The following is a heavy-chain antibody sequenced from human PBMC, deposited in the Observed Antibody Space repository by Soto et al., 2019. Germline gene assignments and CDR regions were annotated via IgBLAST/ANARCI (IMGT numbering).Heavy chain of an antibody. D-gene: IGHD2-2*01. J-gene: IGHJ4*01. CDR2: IGTDGNT. CDR1: GFTFNSYA. Sequence: LRLSCAASGFTFNSYAMNWVRQAPGKGLAWVSAIGTDGNTYYANSVKGRFTISRDNSRTTLYLQMNSLRVEDTALYYCVRKYPGTRPFDYWGQGTLVTVSS. V-gene: IGHV3-23*01. CDR3: VRKYPGTRPFDY.